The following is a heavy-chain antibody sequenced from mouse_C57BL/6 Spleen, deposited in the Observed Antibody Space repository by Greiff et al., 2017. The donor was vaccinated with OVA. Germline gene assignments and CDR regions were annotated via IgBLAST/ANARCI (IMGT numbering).Heavy chain of an antibody. Sequence: QVQLQQPGAELVRPGSSVKLSCKASGYTFTSYWMHWVKQRPIQGLEWIGNIDPSDSETHYNQKFKDKATLTVDKSSSTAYMQLSSLTSEDSAVYDCARQGSYLNFDDWGQGTTLTVSS. D-gene: IGHD5-5*01. CDR2: IDPSDSET. V-gene: IGHV1-52*01. J-gene: IGHJ2*01. CDR3: ARQGSYLNFDD. CDR1: GYTFTSYW.